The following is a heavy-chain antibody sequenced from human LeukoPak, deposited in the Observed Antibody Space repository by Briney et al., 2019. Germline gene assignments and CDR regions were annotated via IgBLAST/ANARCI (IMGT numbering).Heavy chain of an antibody. V-gene: IGHV4-34*01. Sequence: SETLSLTCAVYGGSFSGYYWSWIRQPPGKGLEWIGEINHSESTNYNPSLKSRVTISVDTSKNQFSLKLSSVTAADTAVYYCARHEGTAAAGFDYWGQGTLVTVSS. CDR2: INHSEST. D-gene: IGHD6-13*01. CDR3: ARHEGTAAAGFDY. CDR1: GGSFSGYY. J-gene: IGHJ4*02.